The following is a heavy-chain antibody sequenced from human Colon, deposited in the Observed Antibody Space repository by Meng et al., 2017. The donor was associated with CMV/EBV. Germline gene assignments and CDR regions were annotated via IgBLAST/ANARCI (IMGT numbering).Heavy chain of an antibody. CDR2: INPNSGGT. CDR1: ECTFTANYY. CDR3: ARDSRTDIWYRVDY. D-gene: IGHD6-13*01. J-gene: IGHJ4*02. V-gene: IGHV1-2*02. Sequence: ASVKVSCKASECTFTANYYLHWVRQAPGQGLEWVGWINPNSGGTKFAQRLQGRVTMTRDKSINTAYLELTGLRSDDTAVDYCARDSRTDIWYRVDYWGQGTLVTVSS.